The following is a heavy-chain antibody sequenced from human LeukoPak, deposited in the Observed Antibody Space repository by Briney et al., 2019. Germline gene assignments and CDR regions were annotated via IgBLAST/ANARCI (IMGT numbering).Heavy chain of an antibody. Sequence: PGGSLRLSCAASGFTFSSYAMTWVRQAPGKGLEWVSTISGSGRTTYYADSVKGRFTISRDNSKNTLYLQMNSLRAEDTAVYYCAKDLYDFPPLYMDVWGKGTTVTVSS. V-gene: IGHV3-23*01. CDR1: GFTFSSYA. CDR3: AKDLYDFPPLYMDV. D-gene: IGHD3-3*01. CDR2: ISGSGRTT. J-gene: IGHJ6*03.